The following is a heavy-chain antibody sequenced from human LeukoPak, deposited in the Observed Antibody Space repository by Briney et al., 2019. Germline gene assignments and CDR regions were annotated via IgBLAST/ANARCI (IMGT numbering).Heavy chain of an antibody. D-gene: IGHD2-15*01. J-gene: IGHJ5*02. CDR3: ARHGVATWFDP. V-gene: IGHV4-34*01. CDR1: GGSFSDYS. Sequence: SETLSLTCAVYGGSFSDYSWSWLRQPPGKGLEWIGEINHSGSTNYNPSLKSRVIMSVDTSKNQSSLMLRSVTAADTAVYYCARHGVATWFDPWGQGTLVTVSS. CDR2: INHSGST.